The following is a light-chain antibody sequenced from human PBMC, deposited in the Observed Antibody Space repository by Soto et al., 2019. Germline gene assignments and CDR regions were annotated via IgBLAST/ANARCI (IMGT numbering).Light chain of an antibody. CDR1: QSVSSSY. CDR2: GAS. CDR3: QRSGGSVS. V-gene: IGKV3-20*01. Sequence: EIVLTQSPGTLSLSPGERATLSCRASQSVSSSYLAWYQQKPGQAPRLLIYGASSRATGIPDRFSGSGSGTDFTLTISRLEPEDFAVYYCQRSGGSVSFGGGTKVE. J-gene: IGKJ4*01.